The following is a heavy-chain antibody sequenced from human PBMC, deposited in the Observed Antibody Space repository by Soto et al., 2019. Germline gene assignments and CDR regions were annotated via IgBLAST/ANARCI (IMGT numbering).Heavy chain of an antibody. CDR3: ASLYGGTDRVDY. CDR1: GGSISSGGYS. V-gene: IGHV4-30-2*01. Sequence: QLQLQESGSGLVKPSQTLSLTCAVSGGSISSGGYSWSWIRQPPGKGLEWIGYIYHSGSTYYNPSLKIRVTISVDRSKNQFSLKLSSVTAADTAVYYCASLYGGTDRVDYWGQGTLVTVSS. CDR2: IYHSGST. J-gene: IGHJ4*02. D-gene: IGHD4-17*01.